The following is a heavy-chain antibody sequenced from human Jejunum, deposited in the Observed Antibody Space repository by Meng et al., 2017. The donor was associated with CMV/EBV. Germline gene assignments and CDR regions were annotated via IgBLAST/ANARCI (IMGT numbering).Heavy chain of an antibody. Sequence: LSGEGSGFTVSKHWMPWVRQAPGKGLEWVANIKEDGSEKYYVDAVKGRFTISRDNVENSLFLQMNSLRADDTAVYYCARDRNLTFWGQGTLVTVSS. D-gene: IGHD3-9*01. J-gene: IGHJ4*02. V-gene: IGHV3-7*01. CDR1: GFTVSKHW. CDR2: IKEDGSEK. CDR3: ARDRNLTF.